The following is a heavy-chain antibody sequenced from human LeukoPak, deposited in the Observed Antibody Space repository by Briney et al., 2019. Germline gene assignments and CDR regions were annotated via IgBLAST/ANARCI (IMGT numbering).Heavy chain of an antibody. CDR2: INGDGSST. J-gene: IGHJ3*02. CDR3: AREMRFGELAFDS. V-gene: IGHV3-74*01. Sequence: GVSLRLSCTASGFTFSSYWMHWVRQAPGKGLVWVSRINGDGSSTTYADSAKARFTISRDNAKNTLNLQMNSLRAEDTAVYYCAREMRFGELAFDSWGQGTMVTVSS. CDR1: GFTFSSYW. D-gene: IGHD3-10*01.